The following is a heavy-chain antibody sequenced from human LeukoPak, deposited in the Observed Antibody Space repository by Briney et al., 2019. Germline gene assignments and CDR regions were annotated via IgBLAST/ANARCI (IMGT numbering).Heavy chain of an antibody. Sequence: KPSGTLSLTCTVSGGSISTYYWSWIRQPPGKGLEWIGYIYYSGSTNYNPSLKNRVTISVDTSKNQFSLKLSSVTAADTAVYYCARQTVGYNISGRFDPWGQGTRVTVSS. D-gene: IGHD2-15*01. CDR1: GGSISTYY. CDR3: ARQTVGYNISGRFDP. V-gene: IGHV4-59*08. J-gene: IGHJ5*02. CDR2: IYYSGST.